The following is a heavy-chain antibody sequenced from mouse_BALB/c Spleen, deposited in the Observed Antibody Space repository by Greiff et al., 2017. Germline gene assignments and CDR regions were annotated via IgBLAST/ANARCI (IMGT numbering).Heavy chain of an antibody. Sequence: DVQLVESGGGLVKPGGSLKLSCAASGFTFSSYAMSWVRQTPEKRLEWVASISSGGSTYYPDSVKGRFTISRDNARNILYLQMSSLRSEDTAMYYCARDYYYGSGFAYWGQGTLVTVSA. CDR3: ARDYYYGSGFAY. CDR2: ISSGGST. V-gene: IGHV5-6-5*01. D-gene: IGHD1-1*01. J-gene: IGHJ3*01. CDR1: GFTFSSYA.